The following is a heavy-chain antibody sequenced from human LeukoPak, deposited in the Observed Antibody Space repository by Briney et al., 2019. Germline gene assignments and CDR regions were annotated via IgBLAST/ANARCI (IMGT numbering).Heavy chain of an antibody. CDR1: RYTFTGYY. CDR3: ARDRSLAAADFDY. D-gene: IGHD6-13*01. CDR2: NNPNSGGT. Sequence: VAVKVSCKPSRYTFTGYYMLLVRQAPGQRLEWTGWNNPNSGGTNYAQKFKGRVTMTMDTSISKAYMELSRLRSDDTAVYYCARDRSLAAADFDYWGQGTLVTVSS. V-gene: IGHV1-2*02. J-gene: IGHJ4*02.